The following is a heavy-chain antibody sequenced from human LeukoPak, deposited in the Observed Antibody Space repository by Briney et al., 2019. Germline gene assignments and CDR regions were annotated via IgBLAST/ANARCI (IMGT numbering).Heavy chain of an antibody. V-gene: IGHV3-21*01. Sequence: GGSLRLSCAASGFIFSGYTMNWVRQTPGKGLEWVSSISSSSDYIYYADSVKGRFTISRDNSKDSLYLQMSSLRAEDTAVYYCARVLSMIREYVEYWGQGTLVTVSS. D-gene: IGHD3-10*01. CDR3: ARVLSMIREYVEY. J-gene: IGHJ4*02. CDR1: GFIFSGYT. CDR2: ISSSSDYI.